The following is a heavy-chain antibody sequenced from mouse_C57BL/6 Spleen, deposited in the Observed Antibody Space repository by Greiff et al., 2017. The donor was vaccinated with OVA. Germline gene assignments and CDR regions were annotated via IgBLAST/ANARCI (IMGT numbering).Heavy chain of an antibody. V-gene: IGHV1-81*01. J-gene: IGHJ2*01. CDR2: IYPRSGNT. CDR1: GYTFTSYG. D-gene: IGHD2-3*01. CDR3: ARYDGYYVGDY. Sequence: QVQLKQSGAELARPGASVKLSCKASGYTFTSYGISWVKQRTGQGLEWIGEIYPRSGNTYYNEKFKGKATLTADKSSSTAYMELRSLTSEDSAVYFCARYDGYYVGDYWGQGTTLTVSS.